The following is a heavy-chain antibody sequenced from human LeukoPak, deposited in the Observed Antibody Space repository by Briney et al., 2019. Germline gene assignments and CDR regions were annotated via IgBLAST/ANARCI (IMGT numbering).Heavy chain of an antibody. J-gene: IGHJ4*02. D-gene: IGHD1-26*01. CDR2: MKPDGSEK. Sequence: GGSLRLSCGASGFTFSTHWMNWVRQAPGKGLEWVANMKPDGSEKYYVDSVKGRFSIARDNAKNSLYLQMNSLRAEDTAVYYCASVREWQLQNAPFDYWGQGTLVTLSS. V-gene: IGHV3-7*01. CDR3: ASVREWQLQNAPFDY. CDR1: GFTFSTHW.